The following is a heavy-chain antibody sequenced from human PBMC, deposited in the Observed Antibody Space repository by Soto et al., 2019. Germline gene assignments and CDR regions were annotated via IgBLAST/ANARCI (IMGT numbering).Heavy chain of an antibody. CDR1: GFTFSSYW. J-gene: IGHJ6*02. CDR3: ARDLSYYYDSSGYPQAPAMDV. V-gene: IGHV3-74*01. D-gene: IGHD3-22*01. CDR2: INSDGSST. Sequence: GGSLRLSCAASGFTFSSYWMHWVRQAPGKGLVWVSRINSDGSSTSYADSVKGRFTISRDNAKNTLYLQMSSLRAEDTAVYYCARDLSYYYDSSGYPQAPAMDVWGQGTTVTVSS.